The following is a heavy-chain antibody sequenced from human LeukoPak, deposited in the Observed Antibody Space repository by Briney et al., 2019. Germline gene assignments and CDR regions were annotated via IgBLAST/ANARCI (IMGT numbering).Heavy chain of an antibody. D-gene: IGHD3-10*01. CDR2: ISAYNGNT. J-gene: IGHJ4*02. V-gene: IGHV1-18*01. CDR1: GYTFTSYG. Sequence: ASVKVSCKASGYTFTSYGISWVRQAPGQGLEWMGWISAYNGNTNYAQKLQGRVTMTTDTSTSTAYMELRSLRSDDTAVYYCARVQGYQYYYGSGSYYLFDYWGQGTLVTVSS. CDR3: ARVQGYQYYYGSGSYYLFDY.